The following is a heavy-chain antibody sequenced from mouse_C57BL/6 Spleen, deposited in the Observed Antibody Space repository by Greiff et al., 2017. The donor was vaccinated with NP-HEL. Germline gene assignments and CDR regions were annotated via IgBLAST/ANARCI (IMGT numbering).Heavy chain of an antibody. Sequence: VQLQESGAELVRPGASVTLSCKASGYTFTDYEMHWVKQTPVHGLEWIGAIDPETGGTAYNQKFKGKAILTADKSSSTAYMELRSLTSEDSAVYYCTREGESLYFDYWGRGTTLSVSS. J-gene: IGHJ2*01. V-gene: IGHV1-15*01. D-gene: IGHD6-2*01. CDR3: TREGESLYFDY. CDR2: IDPETGGT. CDR1: GYTFTDYE.